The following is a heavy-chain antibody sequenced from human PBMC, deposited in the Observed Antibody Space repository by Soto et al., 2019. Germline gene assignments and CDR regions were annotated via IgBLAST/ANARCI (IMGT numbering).Heavy chain of an antibody. D-gene: IGHD5-18*01. V-gene: IGHV3-21*01. CDR2: ISSSSSYI. CDR1: GFTFSSYS. Sequence: EVQLVESGGGLVKPGGSLRLSCAASGFTFSSYSMNWVRQAPGKGLEWVSSISSSSSYIYYADSVKGRFTISRDNAKKSLYLQMNSLRAEDTAVYYCAREPVDTAASVDYWGQGTLVTVSS. CDR3: AREPVDTAASVDY. J-gene: IGHJ4*02.